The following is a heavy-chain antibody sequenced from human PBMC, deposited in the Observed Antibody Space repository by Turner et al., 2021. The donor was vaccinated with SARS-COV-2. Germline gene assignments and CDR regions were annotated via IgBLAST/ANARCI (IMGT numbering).Heavy chain of an antibody. CDR2: IYYSGST. Sequence: QLQLQESGPELVKPAETLSLTCPVPGGSLSSSSFSWGWIRWPPGKGVEWIGNIYYSGSTDYNPSLKSRVTISVDTSKNQFSLKLSTVTAADTAVYYCAKLMDTGMDYYGMDVWGQGTTVTVSS. CDR3: AKLMDTGMDYYGMDV. D-gene: IGHD5-18*01. CDR1: GGSLSSSSFS. V-gene: IGHV4-39*01. J-gene: IGHJ6*02.